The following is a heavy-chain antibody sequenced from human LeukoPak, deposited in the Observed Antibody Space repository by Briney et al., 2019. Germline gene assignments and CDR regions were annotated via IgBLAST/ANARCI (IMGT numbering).Heavy chain of an antibody. CDR1: GGSISIYY. D-gene: IGHD2/OR15-2a*01. CDR3: ARDLELGY. Sequence: SETLSLTCTVSGGSISIYYWSWIRQPPGKGLEWIGYINYSGSTNYNPSLKSRVTISVDTSKNQFSLKLTSVTAADTALYYCARDLELGYWGQGNLVTVSS. V-gene: IGHV4-59*01. CDR2: INYSGST. J-gene: IGHJ4*02.